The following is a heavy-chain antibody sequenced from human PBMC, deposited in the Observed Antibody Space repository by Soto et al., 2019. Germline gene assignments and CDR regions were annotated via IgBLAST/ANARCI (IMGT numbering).Heavy chain of an antibody. CDR3: ARGYVRGVYYYGMDV. CDR2: ISSSGSTI. J-gene: IGHJ6*02. CDR1: GFTFSDYY. Sequence: GGSLSLSCAASGFTFSDYYMSWIRQAPGKGLEWVSYISSSGSTIYYADSVKGRFTISRDNAKNSLYLQMNSLRAEDTAVYYCARGYVRGVYYYGMDVWGQGTTVTVSS. D-gene: IGHD3-10*02. V-gene: IGHV3-11*01.